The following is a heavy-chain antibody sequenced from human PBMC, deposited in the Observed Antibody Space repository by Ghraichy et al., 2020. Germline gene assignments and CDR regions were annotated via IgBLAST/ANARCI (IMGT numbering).Heavy chain of an antibody. CDR3: ARDWADDFWSGYYTWGPYYYYYYYMDV. D-gene: IGHD3-3*01. J-gene: IGHJ6*03. CDR1: GYTFTSYG. CDR2: ISAYNGNT. Sequence: ASVKVSCKASGYTFTSYGISWVRQAPGQGLEWMGWISAYNGNTNYAQKLQGRVTMTTDTSTSTAYMELRSLRSDDTAVYYCARDWADDFWSGYYTWGPYYYYYYYMDVWGKGTTVTVSS. V-gene: IGHV1-18*01.